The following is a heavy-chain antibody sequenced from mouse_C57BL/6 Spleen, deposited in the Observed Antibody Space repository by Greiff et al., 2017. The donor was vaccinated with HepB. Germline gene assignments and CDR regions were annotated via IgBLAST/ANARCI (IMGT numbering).Heavy chain of an antibody. V-gene: IGHV1-50*01. CDR1: GYTFTSYW. D-gene: IGHD1-1*01. CDR2: IDPSDSYT. Sequence: QVQLQQPGAELVKPGASVKLSCKASGYTFTSYWMQWVKQRPGQGLEWIGEIDPSDSYTNYNQKFKGKATLTVDTSSSTAYMQLSSLTAEDSAVYYCARRPYYYGSSWFAYWGQGTLVTVSA. J-gene: IGHJ3*01. CDR3: ARRPYYYGSSWFAY.